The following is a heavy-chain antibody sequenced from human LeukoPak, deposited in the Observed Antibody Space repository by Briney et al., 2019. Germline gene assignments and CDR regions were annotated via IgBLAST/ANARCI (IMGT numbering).Heavy chain of an antibody. CDR1: GGSISSGSYY. CDR2: IYYSGST. V-gene: IGHV4-61*01. D-gene: IGHD1-26*01. J-gene: IGHJ4*02. CDR3: ARVESYLFDY. Sequence: SETLSLTCTVSGGSISSGSYYWSWIRQPPGKGLEWIGYIYYSGSTNYNPSLKSRVTISVDTSKNQFSLKLSSVTAADTAVYYCARVESYLFDYWGQGTLVTVSS.